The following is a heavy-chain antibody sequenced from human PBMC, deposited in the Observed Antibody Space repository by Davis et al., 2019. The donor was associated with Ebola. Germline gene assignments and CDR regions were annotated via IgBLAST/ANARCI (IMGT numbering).Heavy chain of an antibody. CDR2: IIPIFGTA. V-gene: IGHV1-69*13. D-gene: IGHD2-15*01. Sequence: SVKVSCKASGGAFSSYAINWVRQAPGQGLEWMGGIIPIFGTANYAQKFQGRVTITADESTSTAYMELSSLRSEDTAVYYCARDHCSGGSCYSRYFDYWGQGTLVTVSS. CDR3: ARDHCSGGSCYSRYFDY. J-gene: IGHJ4*02. CDR1: GGAFSSYA.